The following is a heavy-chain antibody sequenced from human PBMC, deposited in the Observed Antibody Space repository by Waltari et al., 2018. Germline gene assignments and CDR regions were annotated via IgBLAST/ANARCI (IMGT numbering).Heavy chain of an antibody. V-gene: IGHV3-30-3*01. D-gene: IGHD3-16*01. CDR2: ISYDGSNK. CDR1: GFTFSSYA. J-gene: IGHJ6*02. Sequence: LVESGGGVVQPGRSLRLSCAASGFTFSSYAMHWVRQAPGKGLEWVAVISYDGSNKYYADSVKGRFTISRDNSKNTLYLQMNSLRAEDTAVYYCARGGGGAAYYDGMDVWGQGTTVTVSS. CDR3: ARGGGGAAYYDGMDV.